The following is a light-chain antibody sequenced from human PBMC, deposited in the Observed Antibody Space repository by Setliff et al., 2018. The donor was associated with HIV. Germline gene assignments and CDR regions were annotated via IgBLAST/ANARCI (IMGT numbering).Light chain of an antibody. CDR1: SSDVGLYNY. V-gene: IGLV2-14*03. Sequence: QSALAQPASVSGSPGQSITISCTGTSSDVGLYNYVSWYQQHPGKAPKLIIYDAKNRPSGVSNRISGSKSGNTASLTISGLQAEDEADYFCCSYASRSTLVLFGGGTQLTVL. CDR3: CSYASRSTLVL. CDR2: DAK. J-gene: IGLJ2*01.